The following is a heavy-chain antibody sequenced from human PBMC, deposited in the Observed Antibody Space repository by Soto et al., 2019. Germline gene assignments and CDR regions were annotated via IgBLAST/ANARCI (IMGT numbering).Heavy chain of an antibody. CDR3: ARDLLLLGYCSSTSCYYYYGMDV. Sequence: QVQLVQSGAEVKKPGSSVKVSCKASGGTFSSYAISWVRQAPGQGLEWMGGIIPIFGTANYAQKVPGRVTITADESTSTAYMELSSLRSEDTAVYYCARDLLLLGYCSSTSCYYYYGMDVWGQGTTVTVSS. V-gene: IGHV1-69*01. CDR1: GGTFSSYA. J-gene: IGHJ6*02. D-gene: IGHD2-2*01. CDR2: IIPIFGTA.